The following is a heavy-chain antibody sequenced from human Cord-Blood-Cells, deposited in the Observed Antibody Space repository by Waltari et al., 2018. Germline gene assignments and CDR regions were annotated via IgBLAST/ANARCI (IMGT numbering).Heavy chain of an antibody. D-gene: IGHD1-1*01. CDR2: IYHSGST. J-gene: IGHJ5*02. V-gene: IGHV4-4*02. CDR1: GGSISSSNW. Sequence: QVQLQESGPGLVKPSGTRSLTCAVSGGSISSSNWWIGEIYHSGSTNYNPSLKSRVTISVDKSKNQFSLKLSSVTAADTAVYYCASALHWNENWFDPWGQGTLVTVSS. CDR3: ASALHWNENWFDP.